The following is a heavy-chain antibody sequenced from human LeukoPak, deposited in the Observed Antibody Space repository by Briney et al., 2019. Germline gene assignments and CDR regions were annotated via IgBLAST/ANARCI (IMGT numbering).Heavy chain of an antibody. D-gene: IGHD6-13*01. V-gene: IGHV3-53*01. CDR2: IYSGGRT. Sequence: GGSLRLSCAASGFTLSSNYMSWVRQAPGKGLEWVSVIYSGGRTYYADSVKGRFTISRDNSKNTLYLQMNSQRAEDTAVYYCARVYSSSWYEWYYFDYWGQGTLVTVSS. CDR1: GFTLSSNY. CDR3: ARVYSSSWYEWYYFDY. J-gene: IGHJ4*02.